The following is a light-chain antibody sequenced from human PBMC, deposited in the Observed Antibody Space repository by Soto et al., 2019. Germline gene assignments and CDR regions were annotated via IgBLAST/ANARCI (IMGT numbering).Light chain of an antibody. CDR1: QDIRTS. CDR3: QQYHNWPLS. J-gene: IGKJ5*01. Sequence: GGIETSIFRASQDIRTSLAWYKQKPGKAPKVLIHAASTLQSGVPSSFSGSGSGTEFTLTNGSLQSEEFAVYYCQQYHNWPLSFRERTPLEIK. CDR2: AAS. V-gene: IGKV1-9*01.